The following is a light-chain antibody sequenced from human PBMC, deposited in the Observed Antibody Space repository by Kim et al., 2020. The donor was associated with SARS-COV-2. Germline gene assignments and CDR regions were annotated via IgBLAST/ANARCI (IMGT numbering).Light chain of an antibody. CDR2: DIS. CDR3: MQYTHWPHT. CDR1: QSLGGNTW. Sequence: HGQPASISCKSSQSLGGNTWFNWFHQRPGQSPRRLIYDISNRDSGVPDRISGSGSGTDFTLKISRVEAEDVGIYYCMQYTHWPHTFGQGTKVDIK. V-gene: IGKV2-30*01. J-gene: IGKJ1*01.